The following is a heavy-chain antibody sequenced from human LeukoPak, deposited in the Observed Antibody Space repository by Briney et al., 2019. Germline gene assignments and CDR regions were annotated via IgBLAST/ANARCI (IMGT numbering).Heavy chain of an antibody. CDR3: ARVVPAAIGGYTPGYYYGMDV. CDR2: IYYSGST. J-gene: IGHJ6*02. CDR1: GGSISSYY. Sequence: SETLSLTCTVSGGSISSYYWSWIRQPPGKGLEWIGYIYYSGSTNYNPSLKSRVTISVDTSKNQFSLKLSSVTAADTAVYYCARVVPAAIGGYTPGYYYGMDVWGQGTTVTVSS. D-gene: IGHD2-2*01. V-gene: IGHV4-59*08.